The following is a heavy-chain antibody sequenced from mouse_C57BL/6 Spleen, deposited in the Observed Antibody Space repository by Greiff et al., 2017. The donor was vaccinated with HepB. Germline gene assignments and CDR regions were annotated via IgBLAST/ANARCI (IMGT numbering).Heavy chain of an antibody. CDR1: GYSITSGYY. J-gene: IGHJ3*01. Sequence: EVQLQESGPGLVKPSQSLSLTCSVTGYSITSGYYWNWIRQFPGNKLEWMGYISYDGSNNYNPSLKNRISITRDTSKNQFFLKLNSVTTEDTATYYCARGEDYYGSEAWFAYWGQGTLVTVSA. CDR3: ARGEDYYGSEAWFAY. V-gene: IGHV3-6*01. D-gene: IGHD1-1*01. CDR2: ISYDGSN.